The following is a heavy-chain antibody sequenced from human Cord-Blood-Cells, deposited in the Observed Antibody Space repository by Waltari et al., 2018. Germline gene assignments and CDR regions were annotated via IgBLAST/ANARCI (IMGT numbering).Heavy chain of an antibody. CDR3: ARWDYVWGSYRYDAFDI. V-gene: IGHV4-59*08. Sequence: QVQLQESGPGLVKPSETLSLTCTVSGGSISSYYWSWIRQPPGKGLEWIGYIYSSGSTNYNPSLKSRVTIAVDTSKNQFSLKLSSVTAADTAVYYCARWDYVWGSYRYDAFDIWGQGTMVTVSS. CDR1: GGSISSYY. CDR2: IYSSGST. D-gene: IGHD3-16*02. J-gene: IGHJ3*02.